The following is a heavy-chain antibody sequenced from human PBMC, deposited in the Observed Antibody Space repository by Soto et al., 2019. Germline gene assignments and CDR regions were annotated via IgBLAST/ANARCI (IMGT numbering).Heavy chain of an antibody. J-gene: IGHJ4*02. CDR1: GGTISTSKL. V-gene: IGHV4-4*02. CDR2: IYHSGST. Sequence: TSETLSLSYAVSGGTISTSKLWTWVRQPPGKGLEWIGEIYHSGSTNYNPSLKSRVTISVDKSKNQFSLKLNSVTAADTAVYYCARSPHSIAAGGIDYWGQG. D-gene: IGHD6-13*01. CDR3: ARSPHSIAAGGIDY.